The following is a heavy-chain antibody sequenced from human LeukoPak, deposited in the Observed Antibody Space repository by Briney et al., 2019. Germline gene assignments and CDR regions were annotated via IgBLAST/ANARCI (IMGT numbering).Heavy chain of an antibody. D-gene: IGHD1-26*01. CDR1: GGSISSRSYY. Sequence: SETLSLTCTVSGGSISSRSYYWGWIRQPPGKGLEWIANIYYSGDTYYNPSVKSRVTISVDTSKNPFSLKLSSVAAADTAVYYCARDRSRWDLLPFDSWGQGTLVTVSS. CDR2: IYYSGDT. V-gene: IGHV4-39*07. CDR3: ARDRSRWDLLPFDS. J-gene: IGHJ4*02.